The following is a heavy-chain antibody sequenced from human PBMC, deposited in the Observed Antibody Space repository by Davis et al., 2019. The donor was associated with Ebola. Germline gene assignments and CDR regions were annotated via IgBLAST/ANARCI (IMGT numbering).Heavy chain of an antibody. CDR3: ARDIVATIKDDY. CDR2: IIPILGIA. V-gene: IGHV1-69*04. Sequence: SVNVSCKASRGTFRSYAISWVRQAPGQGLEWMGRIIPILGIANYAQKFQGRVTITADKSTSTAYMELSSLRSEDTAVYYCARDIVATIKDDYWGQGTLVTVSS. CDR1: RGTFRSYA. D-gene: IGHD5-12*01. J-gene: IGHJ4*02.